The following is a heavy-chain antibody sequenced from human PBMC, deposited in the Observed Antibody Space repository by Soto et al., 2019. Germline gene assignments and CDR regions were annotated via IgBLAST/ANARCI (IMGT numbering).Heavy chain of an antibody. CDR2: IDPTDSRT. CDR3: ARHASNGDFDF. CDR1: GYMFPIYH. D-gene: IGHD2-8*01. J-gene: IGHJ4*02. V-gene: IGHV5-10-1*01. Sequence: PGESLKISCEASGYMFPIYHISWVRQMPGKGLEWVGKIDPTDSRTMYRPSSRARITISVDKSINTAYLEWDRLKASDTAMYYCARHASNGDFDFWGQGTQVTVSS.